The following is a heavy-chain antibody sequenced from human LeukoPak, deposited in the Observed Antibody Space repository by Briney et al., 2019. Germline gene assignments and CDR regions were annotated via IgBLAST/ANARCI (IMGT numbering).Heavy chain of an antibody. D-gene: IGHD6-13*01. V-gene: IGHV3-23*01. CDR1: GFTFSSYA. Sequence: PGGSLRLSCAASGFTFSSYAMSWVRQAPGKGLEWVSAISGSGGSTYYADSVKGRFTISRDNSKNTLYLQMDSLRADDTAVYYCARANSSSWSDLDYWGQGTLVTVSS. CDR3: ARANSSSWSDLDY. J-gene: IGHJ4*02. CDR2: ISGSGGST.